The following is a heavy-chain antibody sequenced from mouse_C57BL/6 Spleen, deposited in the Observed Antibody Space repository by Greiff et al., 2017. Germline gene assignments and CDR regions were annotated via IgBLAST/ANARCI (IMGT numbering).Heavy chain of an antibody. CDR1: GYTFTTSP. J-gene: IGHJ3*01. CDR2: FHPYNDDT. CDR3: ARSDYYGSSFAY. D-gene: IGHD1-1*01. Sequence: HLHHSGAELVKPGASVKMSCKASGYTFTTSPIEWMKQNHGKSLEWIGNFHPYNDDTKYNEKFKGKATLTVEKSSSTVYLELSRLTSDDSAVYYCARSDYYGSSFAYWGQGTLVTVSA. V-gene: IGHV1-47*01.